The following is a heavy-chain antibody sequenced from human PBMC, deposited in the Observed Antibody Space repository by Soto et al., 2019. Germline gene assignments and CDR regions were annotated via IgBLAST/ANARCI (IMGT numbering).Heavy chain of an antibody. V-gene: IGHV1-69*01. CDR1: GGTFSSYA. Sequence: QVQLVQSGAEVKKPGSSVKVSCKASGGTFSSYAISWVRQAPGQGLEWMGGIIPSFGTANYAQKFQGRVTITADESTSTAHMELSSLGSEYTAVYYYARGFHNCGGDCLNWFDPWGQGTLVTVSS. D-gene: IGHD2-21*02. J-gene: IGHJ5*02. CDR3: ARGFHNCGGDCLNWFDP. CDR2: IIPSFGTA.